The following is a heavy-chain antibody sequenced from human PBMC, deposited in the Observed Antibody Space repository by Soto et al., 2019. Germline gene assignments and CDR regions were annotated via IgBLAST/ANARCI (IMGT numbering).Heavy chain of an antibody. CDR1: GYTFTSYY. Sequence: ASVKVSCKASGYTFTSYYMHWVRQAPGQGLEWMGIINPSGGSTSYAQKFQGRVTMTRDTSTSTVYMELSSLRSEDTAVYYCARDRAVTIFGVVSALYYFDYWGQGTLVTVSS. V-gene: IGHV1-46*01. CDR3: ARDRAVTIFGVVSALYYFDY. D-gene: IGHD3-3*01. CDR2: INPSGGST. J-gene: IGHJ4*02.